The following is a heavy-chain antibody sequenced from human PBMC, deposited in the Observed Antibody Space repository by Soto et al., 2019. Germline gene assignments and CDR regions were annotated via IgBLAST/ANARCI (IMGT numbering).Heavy chain of an antibody. D-gene: IGHD2-21*02. CDR2: ISAYNGNT. Sequence: ASVTVSCKASGYTFTSYGISWVRQAPGQGLEWMGWISAYNGNTNYAQKLQGRVTMTTDTSTSTAYMELRSLRSDDTAVYYCARTSPPVAYCGGDCYSGVFDYWGQGTLVTVSS. CDR3: ARTSPPVAYCGGDCYSGVFDY. J-gene: IGHJ4*02. V-gene: IGHV1-18*01. CDR1: GYTFTSYG.